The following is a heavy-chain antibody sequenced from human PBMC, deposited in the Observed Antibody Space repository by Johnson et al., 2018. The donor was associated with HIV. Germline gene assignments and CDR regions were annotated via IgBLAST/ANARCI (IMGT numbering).Heavy chain of an antibody. CDR1: GLTFSNYG. Sequence: QVQLVESGGGLVQPGRSLRLSCEASGLTFSNYGMHWVRQAPGKGLEWVAGISYDGSNKYYADSVKGRFTISRDNSKNTLYLQMNSLRAEDTAVYFCARGYYDSRGSDAFDIWGLGTMVTVSS. CDR3: ARGYYDSRGSDAFDI. D-gene: IGHD3-22*01. J-gene: IGHJ3*02. V-gene: IGHV3-30*03. CDR2: ISYDGSNK.